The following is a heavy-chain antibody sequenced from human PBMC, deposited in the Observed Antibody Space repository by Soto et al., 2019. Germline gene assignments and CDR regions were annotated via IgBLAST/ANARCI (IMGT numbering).Heavy chain of an antibody. CDR1: GYTFTSYT. Sequence: GASVKVSCKASGYTFTSYTIHWVRQAPGQRLEWMGWINAGNGNTKYPQKFQGRVTITRDTSASTAYMEMSSLRSEDTAVYYCARDRTEYYYGMEVWGQGTTVTVSS. V-gene: IGHV1-3*01. CDR2: INAGNGNT. J-gene: IGHJ6*02. CDR3: ARDRTEYYYGMEV.